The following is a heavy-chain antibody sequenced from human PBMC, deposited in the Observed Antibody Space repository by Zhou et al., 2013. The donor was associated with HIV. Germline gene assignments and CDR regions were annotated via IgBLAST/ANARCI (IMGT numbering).Heavy chain of an antibody. Sequence: QVQLVQSGGEVKRPGASVKVSCKASGYTLTGFGLSWVRQAPGKGLEWVGWISSYRGHTNYAQKLQGRVSVTTDTSTNTAYIHLTSLVSDDTAIYYCATDRHLYQVLANFFFVWVQGTRITVSS. V-gene: IGHV1-18*01. CDR3: ATDRHLYQVLANFFFV. J-gene: IGHJ3*01. D-gene: IGHD3-16*01. CDR1: GYTLTGFG. CDR2: ISSYRGHT.